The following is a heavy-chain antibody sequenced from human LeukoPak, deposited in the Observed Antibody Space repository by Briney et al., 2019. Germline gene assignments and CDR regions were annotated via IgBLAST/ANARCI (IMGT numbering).Heavy chain of an antibody. CDR2: FGISGTI. V-gene: IGHV3-48*01. D-gene: IGHD5-18*01. Sequence: SGGSLRLSCAASGFNFNIYTINWVRQAPGEGPEWIAYFGISGTIYYADSVRGRFTISRDSAKNSLHLEMNSLRVDDTAIYYCAGYGFYPYWGQGTPVTVSS. J-gene: IGHJ4*02. CDR3: AGYGFYPY. CDR1: GFNFNIYT.